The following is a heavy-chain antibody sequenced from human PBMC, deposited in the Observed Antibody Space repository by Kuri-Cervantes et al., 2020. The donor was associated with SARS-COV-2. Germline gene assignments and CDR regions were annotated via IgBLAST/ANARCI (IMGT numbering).Heavy chain of an antibody. Sequence: GESLKISWAASGFTFSSYGMHWVRQAPGKGLEWVAFIRYDGSNKYYADSVKGRFTISRDNSKNTLYLQMNSLRAEDTAVYYCAKDRGYCSSTSYYNGYFQHWGQGTLVTVSS. J-gene: IGHJ1*01. CDR1: GFTFSSYG. D-gene: IGHD2-2*02. CDR3: AKDRGYCSSTSYYNGYFQH. CDR2: IRYDGSNK. V-gene: IGHV3-30*02.